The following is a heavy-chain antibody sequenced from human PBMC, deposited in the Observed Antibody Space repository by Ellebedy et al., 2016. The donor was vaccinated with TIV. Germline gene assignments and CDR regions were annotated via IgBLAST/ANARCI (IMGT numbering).Heavy chain of an antibody. CDR3: AKGRSGTYIHHAFDY. Sequence: PGGSLRLSCVVSGFPFSAHSMTWVRQAPGKGLEWVSVISGSGFSEYFAYYADSVKGRFTISRDNSKNTLYLQMNSLRAEDTAIYYCAKGRSGTYIHHAFDYWGQGTLVTVSS. D-gene: IGHD1-14*01. J-gene: IGHJ4*02. V-gene: IGHV3-23*01. CDR1: GFPFSAHS. CDR2: ISGSGFSEYFA.